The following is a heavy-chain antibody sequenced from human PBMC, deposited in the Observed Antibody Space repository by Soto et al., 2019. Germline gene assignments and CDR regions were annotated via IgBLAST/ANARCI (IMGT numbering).Heavy chain of an antibody. V-gene: IGHV4-30-4*01. CDR2: IYYSGST. Sequence: QVQLQESGPGLVKPSQTLSLTCTVSGGSISSGDYYWSWIRQPPGKGLEWIGYIYYSGSTYYNPSLKSRVTISVDTSKNQCSLKLSSVTAADTAVYYCARGKVAPYYYDSSGHGGDAFDIWGQGTMVTVSS. D-gene: IGHD3-22*01. J-gene: IGHJ3*02. CDR1: GGSISSGDYY. CDR3: ARGKVAPYYYDSSGHGGDAFDI.